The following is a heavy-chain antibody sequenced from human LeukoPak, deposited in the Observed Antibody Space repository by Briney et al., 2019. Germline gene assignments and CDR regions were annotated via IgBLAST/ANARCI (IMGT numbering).Heavy chain of an antibody. D-gene: IGHD2-2*02. V-gene: IGHV3-48*03. CDR3: ARDKVPAAISGYYYYGMDV. CDR2: ISSSGSTI. CDR1: GFTFSSYE. J-gene: IGHJ6*02. Sequence: GGSLRLSCAASGFTFSSYEMNWVRQAPGKGLEWVSYISSSGSTIHYADSVKGRFTISRDNAKNSLYLQMNSLGAEDTAVYYCARDKVPAAISGYYYYGMDVWGQGTTVTVSS.